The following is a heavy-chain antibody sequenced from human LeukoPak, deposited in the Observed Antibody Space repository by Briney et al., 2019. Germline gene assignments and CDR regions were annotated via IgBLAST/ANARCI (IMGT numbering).Heavy chain of an antibody. J-gene: IGHJ3*02. CDR3: ARPAVATGAFDI. D-gene: IGHD1-26*01. CDR2: INHSGST. CDR1: GGSFSGYY. V-gene: IGHV4-34*01. Sequence: PSETLSLTCAVYGGSFSGYYWSWIRQPPGKGLEWIGEINHSGSTNYNPSLKSRVTISVDTSKNQFSLKLSSVTAADTAVYYCARPAVATGAFDIWGQGTMVTVSS.